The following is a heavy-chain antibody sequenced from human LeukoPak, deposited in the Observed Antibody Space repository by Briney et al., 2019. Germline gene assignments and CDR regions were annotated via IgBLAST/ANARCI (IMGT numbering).Heavy chain of an antibody. D-gene: IGHD6-19*01. CDR2: ISGSGGNS. J-gene: IGHJ4*02. CDR1: GFTFSTYA. V-gene: IGHV3-23*01. CDR3: AKKSGVAVSGTHFDY. Sequence: GGSLRLSCAASGFTFSTYAMSWVRQAPGKGLEWVSGISGSGGNSFYADSVKGRFTVSRDNSKNTLYLQMNSLRAEDTAVYYCAKKSGVAVSGTHFDYWGQGTLVTVSS.